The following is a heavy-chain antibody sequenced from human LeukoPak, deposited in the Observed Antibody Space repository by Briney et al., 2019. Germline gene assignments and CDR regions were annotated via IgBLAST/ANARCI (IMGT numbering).Heavy chain of an antibody. CDR2: IIPIFGTA. J-gene: IGHJ3*02. CDR1: GGTFSSYA. D-gene: IGHD4-17*01. V-gene: IGHV1-69*13. Sequence: SVTVSCKASGGTFSSYAISWVRQAPGQGLEWMGGIIPIFGTANYAQKFQGRVTITADESTSTAYMELSSLRSEDTAVYYCARSDYGRNDAFDIWGQGTMVTVSS. CDR3: ARSDYGRNDAFDI.